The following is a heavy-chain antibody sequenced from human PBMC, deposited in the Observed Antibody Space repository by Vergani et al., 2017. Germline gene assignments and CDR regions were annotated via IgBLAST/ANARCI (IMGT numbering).Heavy chain of an antibody. V-gene: IGHV1-69-2*01. CDR2: VDPEDGET. J-gene: IGHJ5*02. D-gene: IGHD1-26*01. Sequence: EVQLVQSGAEVKKPGATMKISCKVSGYTFTDHYMHWVTQAPGKGLEWMGLVDPEDGETIYAEKFKGRVTIAADTATDTAHLVLSSLRSEDTADYYCARERMHHPSSGRDGASYWFDPGGQGTLVTVSS. CDR1: GYTFTDHY. CDR3: ARERMHHPSSGRDGASYWFDP.